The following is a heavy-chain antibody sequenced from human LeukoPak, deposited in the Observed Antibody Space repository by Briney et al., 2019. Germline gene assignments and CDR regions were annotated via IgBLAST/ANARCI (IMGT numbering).Heavy chain of an antibody. CDR3: ARDGGYGGNFDY. Sequence: SETLSLTCAVYGGSFSGYYWSWIRQPPGKGLEWIGEINHSGSTNYNPSLKSRVTISADTSKNQFSLRLDSLTAADTAVYYCARDGGYGGNFDYWGRGTLVIVSS. V-gene: IGHV4-34*01. CDR2: INHSGST. D-gene: IGHD4-23*01. CDR1: GGSFSGYY. J-gene: IGHJ4*02.